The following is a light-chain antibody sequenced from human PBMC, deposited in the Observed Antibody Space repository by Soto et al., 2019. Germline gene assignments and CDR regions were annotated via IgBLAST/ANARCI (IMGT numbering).Light chain of an antibody. V-gene: IGLV4-69*01. CDR3: QTWGTGIHV. CDR1: SGHSTYA. CDR2: VNSDGSH. J-gene: IGLJ1*01. Sequence: PVLTQSPSASASLGASVKLTCTLSSGHSTYAIAWHQQQPEKGPRYLMKVNSDGSHNKGDGIPDRFSGSSSGAERYLTISSLQSEDEADYYCQTWGTGIHVFGTGTKVTVL.